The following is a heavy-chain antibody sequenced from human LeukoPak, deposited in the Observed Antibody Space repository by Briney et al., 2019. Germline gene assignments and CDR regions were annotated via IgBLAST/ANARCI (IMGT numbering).Heavy chain of an antibody. Sequence: SQTLSLTCAVSGGSISCGGYSWSWIRQPPGKGLEWIGYIYHSGSTYYNPSLKSRVTISVDRSKNQFSLKLSSVTAADTAVYYCARGGSSGAFDIWGQGTMVTVSS. D-gene: IGHD3-10*01. CDR1: GGSISCGGYS. J-gene: IGHJ3*02. CDR3: ARGGSSGAFDI. V-gene: IGHV4-30-2*01. CDR2: IYHSGST.